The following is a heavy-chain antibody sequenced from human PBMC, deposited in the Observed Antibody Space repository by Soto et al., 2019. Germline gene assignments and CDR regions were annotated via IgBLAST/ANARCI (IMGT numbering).Heavy chain of an antibody. CDR2: IKKRADSYST. CDR3: ADVGLAFGLDV. CDR1: GPTFSDHH. D-gene: IGHD1-26*01. V-gene: IGHV3-72*01. Sequence: EVQLVESGGGLVQPGGSLRLSCAASGPTFSDHHMDWVRQAPGKGLEWVGRIKKRADSYSTQYAASVKGRFTISRDDSNNSLYLQMDSLKTEDTAVYYCADVGLAFGLDVWGQGTTVTVSS. J-gene: IGHJ6*02.